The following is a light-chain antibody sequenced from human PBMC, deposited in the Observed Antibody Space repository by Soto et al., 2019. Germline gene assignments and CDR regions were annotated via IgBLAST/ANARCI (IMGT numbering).Light chain of an antibody. V-gene: IGKV1-5*01. CDR2: DAS. CDR3: QQYNSFWT. Sequence: DIQMTQSPSTLSASVGDRVTITCRASQSISSWLAWYQQKPGKAPRLLIYDASYLERGVPSRLSGSGSGTEFTLTISDLQPDDLATSYCQQYNSFWTFGQGTKVEI. J-gene: IGKJ1*01. CDR1: QSISSW.